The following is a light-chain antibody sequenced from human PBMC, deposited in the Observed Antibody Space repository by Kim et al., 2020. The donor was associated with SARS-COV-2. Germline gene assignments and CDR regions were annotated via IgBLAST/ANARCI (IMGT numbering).Light chain of an antibody. CDR2: GKN. CDR1: SLRRDY. V-gene: IGLV3-19*01. Sequence: ALGQTVRITCQGDSLRRDYAGWYQQKPGQAPVLVFYGKNNRPSGIPERISGSSSGNTASLTITGAQAEDEADYYCNSRDSSGKNYVFGAGTKVTVL. CDR3: NSRDSSGKNYV. J-gene: IGLJ1*01.